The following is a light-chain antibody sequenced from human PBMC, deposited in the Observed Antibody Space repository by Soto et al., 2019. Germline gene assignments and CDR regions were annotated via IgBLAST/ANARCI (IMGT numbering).Light chain of an antibody. CDR3: QQYSSFPLT. CDR1: QSISIW. J-gene: IGKJ4*01. Sequence: DIQMTQSPSTLSASVGDRVTITCRASQSISIWLAWYQQKPGKAPKLLIYDASSLESGVTASFSGSGSGTEFTLTISSLQPDDFATYYCQQYSSFPLTFGGGTTVEIK. CDR2: DAS. V-gene: IGKV1-5*01.